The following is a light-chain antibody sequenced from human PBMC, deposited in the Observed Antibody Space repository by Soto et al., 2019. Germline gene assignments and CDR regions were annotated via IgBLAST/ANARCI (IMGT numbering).Light chain of an antibody. CDR2: EVS. V-gene: IGLV2-8*01. Sequence: QSVLTQPPSASGSPGQSVTISCTGTSSDVGGYDCVSWYQQHPGKAPKLMIYEVSKRPSGVPDRFSGSKSGNMASLTVSGLQAEDEADYYCSSYAGSNNFVFGTGTKATVL. CDR3: SSYAGSNNFV. CDR1: SSDVGGYDC. J-gene: IGLJ1*01.